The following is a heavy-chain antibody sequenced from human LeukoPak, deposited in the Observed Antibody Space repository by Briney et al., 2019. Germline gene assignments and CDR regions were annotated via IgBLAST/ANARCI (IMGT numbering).Heavy chain of an antibody. D-gene: IGHD2-15*01. Sequence: PGGSLRLSCAASGFTFSSYGMQRLPQAPGKGREGGAGIWYDESNKYYADSVKGRFTSSRDNSKNTLYLQMNSLRAEDTAVYYCAKERLGYCSGGSCQGGAGLSLDYWGQGTLVTVSS. V-gene: IGHV3-30*02. CDR2: IWYDESNK. J-gene: IGHJ4*02. CDR3: AKERLGYCSGGSCQGGAGLSLDY. CDR1: GFTFSSYG.